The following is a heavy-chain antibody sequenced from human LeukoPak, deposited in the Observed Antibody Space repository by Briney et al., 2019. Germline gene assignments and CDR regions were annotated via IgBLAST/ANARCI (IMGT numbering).Heavy chain of an antibody. Sequence: GGSLRLSCAASGFTFSSYEMNWVRQAPGKGLEWVSYISSSGSTIYYADSVKGRFTISRDNAKNSLYLQMNSLRAEDTAVYYCANSRGYNSGYRALELPPSPIDWGQGTLVTVSS. V-gene: IGHV3-48*03. J-gene: IGHJ4*02. CDR1: GFTFSSYE. D-gene: IGHD5-18*01. CDR3: ANSRGYNSGYRALELPPSPID. CDR2: ISSSGSTI.